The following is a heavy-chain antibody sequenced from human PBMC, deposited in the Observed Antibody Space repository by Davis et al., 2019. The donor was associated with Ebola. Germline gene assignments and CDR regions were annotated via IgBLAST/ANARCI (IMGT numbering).Heavy chain of an antibody. CDR1: GGSISSSSYY. CDR2: IYYSGST. V-gene: IGHV4-39*01. J-gene: IGHJ5*02. D-gene: IGHD3-22*01. CDR3: ARSGVVVTTGWFDP. Sequence: GSLRLSFTVSGGSISSSSYYWGWIRQPPGKGLEWIGSIYYSGSTYYNPSLKSRVTISVDTSKNQFSLKLSSVTAADTAVYYCARSGVVVTTGWFDPWGQGTLVTVSS.